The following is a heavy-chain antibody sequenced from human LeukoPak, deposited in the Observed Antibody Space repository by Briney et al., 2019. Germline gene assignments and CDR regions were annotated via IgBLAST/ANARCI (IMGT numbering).Heavy chain of an antibody. CDR1: GYNFTSYW. Sequence: GESLKISCKVSGYNFTSYWIGWVRQMPGKGLQWMGFIYPDDSDTRYSPSFQGQVTISVDKSISTAYLQWSSLKASDTAMYYCARRTRNYGDYGSDYWGQGTLVTVSS. CDR3: ARRTRNYGDYGSDY. CDR2: IYPDDSDT. V-gene: IGHV5-51*01. D-gene: IGHD4-17*01. J-gene: IGHJ4*02.